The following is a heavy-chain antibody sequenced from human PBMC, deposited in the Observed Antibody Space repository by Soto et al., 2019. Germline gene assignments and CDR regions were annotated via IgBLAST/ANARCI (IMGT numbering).Heavy chain of an antibody. CDR3: ARDPTRLTTGFDY. CDR1: GFTFSSYG. J-gene: IGHJ4*02. D-gene: IGHD4-4*01. Sequence: QVQLVEGGGVVQPGRSLRLSCAASGFTFSSYGMHWVRQAPGKGLEWVAVIWYDGSNKYYADSVKGRFTISRDNSKNTLYLQMNSLRAEDTAVYYWARDPTRLTTGFDYWGQGTLVTVSS. V-gene: IGHV3-33*01. CDR2: IWYDGSNK.